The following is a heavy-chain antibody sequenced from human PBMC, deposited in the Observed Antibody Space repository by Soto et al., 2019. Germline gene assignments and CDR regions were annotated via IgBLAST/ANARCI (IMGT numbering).Heavy chain of an antibody. J-gene: IGHJ5*02. CDR1: GYTFTGYY. CDR3: ARGPENFGSAWFDP. CDR2: INPNSGGT. D-gene: IGHD2-15*01. Sequence: GASVKVSCKASGYTFTGYYMHWVRQAPGQGLEWMGWINPNSGGTNYAQKFQGWVTMTRDTSISTAYMELSRLRSDDTAVYYCARGPENFGSAWFDPWGQGTLVTVSS. V-gene: IGHV1-2*04.